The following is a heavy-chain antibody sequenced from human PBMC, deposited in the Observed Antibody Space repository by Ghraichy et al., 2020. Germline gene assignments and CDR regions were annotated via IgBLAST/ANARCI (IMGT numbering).Heavy chain of an antibody. J-gene: IGHJ5*02. Sequence: SGPTLVKPTQTLTLTCSFSGFSLTSSGVGVGWIRQSPGKALEWLALIYWDDDKRYHPSLKTRLNITKDTSKNQVVLTMTNMDPVDTATYFCAHRAYYDFWSGYHPKSYKWFDPWGQGILVTVSS. CDR3: AHRAYYDFWSGYHPKSYKWFDP. D-gene: IGHD3-3*01. CDR2: IYWDDDK. CDR1: GFSLTSSGVG. V-gene: IGHV2-5*02.